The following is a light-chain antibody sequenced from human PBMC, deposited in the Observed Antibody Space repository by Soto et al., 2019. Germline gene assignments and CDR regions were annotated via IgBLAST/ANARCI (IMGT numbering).Light chain of an antibody. Sequence: QSALTQPASVSGSPGQSITISCSGTSSDIGAYDHVAWFQQFPGKTPKLVIYSVSNRPSGVSYRFSGSKSGNTASLTISGLQAVDEADYYCISYTVSRSYVFGPGTKVTVL. CDR3: ISYTVSRSYV. CDR1: SSDIGAYDH. CDR2: SVS. V-gene: IGLV2-14*01. J-gene: IGLJ1*01.